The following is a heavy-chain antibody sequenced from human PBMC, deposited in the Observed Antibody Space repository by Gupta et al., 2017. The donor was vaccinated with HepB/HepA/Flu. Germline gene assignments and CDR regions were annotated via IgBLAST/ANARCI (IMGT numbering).Heavy chain of an antibody. J-gene: IGHJ4*02. CDR1: GASLSGYC. CDR3: ARRIGGLSDS. Sequence: QVQLQQWGEGLLRPSETLSLTCGVYGASLSGYCWSWIRQSPGKGLEWIGEITHSGSTNYNPSLESRVTISIDTSQNHFSLKLNSLTAADTAVYYCARRIGGLSDSWGQGTLVVVSS. CDR2: ITHSGST. D-gene: IGHD3-3*01. V-gene: IGHV4-34*01.